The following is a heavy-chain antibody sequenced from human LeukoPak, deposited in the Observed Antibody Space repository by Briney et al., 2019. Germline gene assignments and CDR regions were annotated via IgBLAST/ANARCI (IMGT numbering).Heavy chain of an antibody. V-gene: IGHV4-39*01. D-gene: IGHD3-16*02. CDR3: ARGGNIYDYVWGSYRPDAFVI. Sequence: SSETLSLTCTVSGGSISRSSHYWGWIRQPPGKGLEWIGSIYYSGRTYYNPSLKSRVTISVDTSKNQFSLKLSSATAADTAVYYCARGGNIYDYVWGSYRPDAFVIWGQGTMVTVSS. CDR1: GGSISRSSHY. J-gene: IGHJ3*02. CDR2: IYYSGRT.